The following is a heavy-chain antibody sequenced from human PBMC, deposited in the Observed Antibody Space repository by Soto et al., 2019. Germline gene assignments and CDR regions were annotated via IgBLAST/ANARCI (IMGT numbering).Heavy chain of an antibody. V-gene: IGHV1-8*02. J-gene: IGHJ5*02. CDR3: AASKNRGAYYDFWSGYFLNWFDP. CDR1: GYTFTTYQ. Sequence: GASVKVSCKASGYTFTTYQMHWVRQAPGQGLEWMGIMNPNSRSTGYAQKFQGRVTMTRNTSISTAYMELSSLRSEDTAVYYCAASKNRGAYYDFWSGYFLNWFDPWGQGTLVTVSS. D-gene: IGHD3-3*01. CDR2: MNPNSRST.